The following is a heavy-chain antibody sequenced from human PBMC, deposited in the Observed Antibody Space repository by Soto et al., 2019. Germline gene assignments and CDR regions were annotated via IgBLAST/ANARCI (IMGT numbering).Heavy chain of an antibody. D-gene: IGHD3-16*01. J-gene: IGHJ5*02. CDR2: IFYSGST. CDR1: GGSVNSGSYY. Sequence: PXETLSLTCTVSGGSVNSGSYYGKWIRQPPGKGLEWIGYIFYSGSTNYNPSLKRRVTISLDTSKNQFSMRLSSVTAADTAVYYCAGLRLGEGFDPWGQGTRVTVSS. V-gene: IGHV4-61*01. CDR3: AGLRLGEGFDP.